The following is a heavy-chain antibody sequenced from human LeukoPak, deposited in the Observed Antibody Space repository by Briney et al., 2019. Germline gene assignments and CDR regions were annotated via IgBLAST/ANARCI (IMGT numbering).Heavy chain of an antibody. J-gene: IGHJ3*02. CDR1: GYTFTGYY. Sequence: ASVKVSCKASGYTFTGYYMHWVRQAPGQGLEWMGWINPNSGGTNYAQKFQGRVTMTRDTSISTAYMELSRLRSDDTAVYYCAREGIAAAGTYTFDIWGQATMVTVSS. CDR3: AREGIAAAGTYTFDI. V-gene: IGHV1-2*02. CDR2: INPNSGGT. D-gene: IGHD6-13*01.